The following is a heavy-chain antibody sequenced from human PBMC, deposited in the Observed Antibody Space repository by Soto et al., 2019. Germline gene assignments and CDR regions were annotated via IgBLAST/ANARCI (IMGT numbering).Heavy chain of an antibody. J-gene: IGHJ6*02. Sequence: ASVKVSCKASGGTFSNYAISWVRQAPGQGLEWMGGIIPIFGTANYAQKFQDRVTIIADESTRTAYMELSSLRSEDTAVYYCARLSWTFYERGHDYSNYYYYAMDVWGQGTTVTVSS. CDR1: GGTFSNYA. V-gene: IGHV1-69*13. CDR2: IIPIFGTA. CDR3: ARLSWTFYERGHDYSNYYYYAMDV. D-gene: IGHD4-4*01.